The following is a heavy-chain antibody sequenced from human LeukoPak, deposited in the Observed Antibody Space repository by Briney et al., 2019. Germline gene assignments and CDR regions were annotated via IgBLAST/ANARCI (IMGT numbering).Heavy chain of an antibody. J-gene: IGHJ4*02. D-gene: IGHD2-15*01. CDR3: ARVLETDCSGGSCYSGLDY. CDR2: ISRTGNYI. Sequence: GGSLRLSCAASGFTFDDYAMHWVRQAPGKGLEWVSSISRTGNYIYYADSVKGRFTISRDNAQNSLFLQMNSLRVEDTAVYYCARVLETDCSGGSCYSGLDYWGQGTLVTVSS. CDR1: GFTFDDYA. V-gene: IGHV3-21*01.